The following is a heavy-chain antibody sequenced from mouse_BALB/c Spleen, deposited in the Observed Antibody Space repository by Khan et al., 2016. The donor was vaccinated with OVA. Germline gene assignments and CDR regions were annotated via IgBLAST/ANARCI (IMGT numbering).Heavy chain of an antibody. J-gene: IGHJ4*01. CDR2: IWGDGNT. Sequence: VKLEESGPGLVAPSQSLSITCTVSGFSLTSYGVNWVRQPPGKGLEWLGVIWGDGNTNYHSALISRLSISKDNSKSQVFLNLNSLQTEDTATYYCAKCGDGSPCAMDYWGQGTSVTVSS. V-gene: IGHV2-3*01. D-gene: IGHD2-3*01. CDR1: GFSLTSYG. CDR3: AKCGDGSPCAMDY.